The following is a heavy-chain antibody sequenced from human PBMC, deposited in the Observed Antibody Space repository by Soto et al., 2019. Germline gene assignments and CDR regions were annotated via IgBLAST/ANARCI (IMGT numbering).Heavy chain of an antibody. J-gene: IGHJ3*02. CDR2: IYYSGST. CDR3: ARQVQAVLAFDI. V-gene: IGHV4-39*01. CDR1: GGSISSSSYY. D-gene: IGHD1-1*01. Sequence: QLQLQESGPGLVKPSETLSLTCTVSGGSISSSSYYWGWIRQPPGKGLEWIGSIYYSGSTYYNPSLKSRVTISVDTSKNQFSLKLSSVTAADTAVYYCARQVQAVLAFDIWGQGTMVTVSS.